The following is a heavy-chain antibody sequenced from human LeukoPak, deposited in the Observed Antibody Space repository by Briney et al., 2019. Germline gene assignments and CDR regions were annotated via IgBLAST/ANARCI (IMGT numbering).Heavy chain of an antibody. D-gene: IGHD2-21*02. CDR2: ISSDGNNK. V-gene: IGHV3-30-3*01. Sequence: PGGSLRLSCEASGFTFSSNNIHWVRQAPGKGLEWVAAISSDGNNKWYAVAVKGRFTISRDNSKNTVYLQMNSLRVEDTALYYCAGPGGDRSFDFWGRGSLVTVSS. CDR1: GFTFSSNN. J-gene: IGHJ5*01. CDR3: AGPGGDRSFDF.